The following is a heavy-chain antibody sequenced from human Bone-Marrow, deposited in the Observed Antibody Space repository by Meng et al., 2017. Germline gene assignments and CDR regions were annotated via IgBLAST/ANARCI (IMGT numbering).Heavy chain of an antibody. CDR2: IYYSGST. CDR3: ARDFTAAATVVKPIDY. V-gene: IGHV4-59*01. D-gene: IGHD4-23*01. CDR1: GGSISSYY. Sequence: SETLSLTCTVSGGSISSYYWSWIRQPPGKGLEWIGYIYYSGSTNYNPSLKSRVTISVDTSKNQFSLKLSSVTAADAAVYYCARDFTAAATVVKPIDYWGQGTLVTVSS. J-gene: IGHJ4*02.